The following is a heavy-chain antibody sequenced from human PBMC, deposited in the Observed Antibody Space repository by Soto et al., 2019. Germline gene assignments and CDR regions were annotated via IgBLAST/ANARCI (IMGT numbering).Heavy chain of an antibody. CDR2: ISYDGSNK. Sequence: GGSLRLSXAASGFTFSSYGMHWVRQAPGKGLEWVAVISYDGSNKYYADSVKGRFTISRDNSKNTLYLQMNSLRAEDTAVYYCAKDVGIDYGGRSWDYYGMDVWGQGTTVTVSS. D-gene: IGHD4-17*01. J-gene: IGHJ6*02. CDR1: GFTFSSYG. V-gene: IGHV3-30*18. CDR3: AKDVGIDYGGRSWDYYGMDV.